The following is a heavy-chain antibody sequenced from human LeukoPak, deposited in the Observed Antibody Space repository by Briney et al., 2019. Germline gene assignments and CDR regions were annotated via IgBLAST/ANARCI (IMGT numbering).Heavy chain of an antibody. J-gene: IGHJ4*02. Sequence: ASVKVSCKTSGYTFTSYAMNWVRQAPGQGLEWMGWINTNTGNPTYAQGFTGRFVFSLDTSVSTAYLQISSLKAEDTAVYYCARDSNYYDSSGYLDYWGQGTLVTVSS. CDR1: GYTFTSYA. CDR2: INTNTGNP. CDR3: ARDSNYYDSSGYLDY. D-gene: IGHD3-22*01. V-gene: IGHV7-4-1*02.